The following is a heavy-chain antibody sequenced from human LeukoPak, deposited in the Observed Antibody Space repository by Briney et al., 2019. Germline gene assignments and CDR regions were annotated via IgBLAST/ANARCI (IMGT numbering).Heavy chain of an antibody. CDR2: ISSSSSTI. J-gene: IGHJ3*02. D-gene: IGHD4-17*01. V-gene: IGHV3-48*01. CDR3: ARDRLTTVTTFAFDI. CDR1: GFTCSNYW. Sequence: GGSLRLSCAASGFTCSNYWMSWVRQAPGKGLEGVSYISSSSSTIYYADSVKGRFTISRDNAKNSLYLQMISLRAEDTSVYYCARDRLTTVTTFAFDIWGQGTMVTVSS.